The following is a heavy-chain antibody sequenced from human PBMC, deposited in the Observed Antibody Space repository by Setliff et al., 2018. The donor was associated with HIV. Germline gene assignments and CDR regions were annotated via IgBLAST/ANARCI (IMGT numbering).Heavy chain of an antibody. CDR3: ASLDYYDISGYYLGPFDI. D-gene: IGHD3-22*01. J-gene: IGHJ3*02. CDR1: GGSIRRYF. V-gene: IGHV4-4*07. CDR2: IYTSGVA. Sequence: PSETLSLTCTVSGGSIRRYFWSWIRQPAGKGLEWIGRIYTSGVATYNPSLNNRVSMSVDTSKNQFSLKLTSVTAADTAVYYCASLDYYDISGYYLGPFDIWGQGTMVTVSS.